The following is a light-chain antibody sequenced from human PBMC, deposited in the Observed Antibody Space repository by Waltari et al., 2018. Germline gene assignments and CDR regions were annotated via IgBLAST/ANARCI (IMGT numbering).Light chain of an antibody. J-gene: IGKJ5*01. CDR3: QQYNVWPPIT. Sequence: EILMTQSPATLSVSPGERATLSCRASQGIFSNLAWYQQRPGQAPRLLFYDASTRAPGVPSRYSGSGSGTEFTLTIRSLQSEESAVYDCQQYNVWPPITFGQGTRLE. CDR2: DAS. CDR1: QGIFSN. V-gene: IGKV3-15*01.